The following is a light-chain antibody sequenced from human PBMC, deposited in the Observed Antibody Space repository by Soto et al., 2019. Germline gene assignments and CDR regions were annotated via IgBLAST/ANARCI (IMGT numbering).Light chain of an antibody. CDR3: SSYTSSTTLVV. J-gene: IGLJ2*01. Sequence: QSALTQPASVSGSPGQSITISCTGTSSDVGGYNYVSWYQQHPGKAPKLMIYDVNNRPLGVSNRFSGSKSGNTASLTISGLKAEDEADYYCSSYTSSTTLVVFGGGTKVTVL. V-gene: IGLV2-14*01. CDR1: SSDVGGYNY. CDR2: DVN.